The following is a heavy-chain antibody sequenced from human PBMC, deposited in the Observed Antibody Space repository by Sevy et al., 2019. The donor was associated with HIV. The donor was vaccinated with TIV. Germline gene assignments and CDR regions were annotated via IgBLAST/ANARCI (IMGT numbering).Heavy chain of an antibody. CDR3: ARAYSGGWPQGAWTDY. D-gene: IGHD6-19*01. CDR1: GFTFRTYS. CDR2: ISRSSRTI. Sequence: GGSLRLSCAASGFTFRTYSMNWVRQAPGKGLEWLSYISRSSRTIYYADSVEGPFTISRDNAKNSLYLQINSLRAEDTAVYYCARAYSGGWPQGAWTDYWGQGTLVTVSS. J-gene: IGHJ4*02. V-gene: IGHV3-48*01.